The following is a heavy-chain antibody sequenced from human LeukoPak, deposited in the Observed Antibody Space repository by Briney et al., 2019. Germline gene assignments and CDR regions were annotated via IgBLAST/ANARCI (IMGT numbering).Heavy chain of an antibody. D-gene: IGHD2-8*01. CDR1: GYTFTGYY. CDR2: INPNGGGT. V-gene: IGHV1-2*02. CDR3: ARGPKKYCTNGVCYFDY. Sequence: ASVKVSCKASGYTFTGYYMHWVRQAPGQGLEWMGWINPNGGGTNYAQKFQGRVTMTRDTSISTAYMELSRLRSDDTAVYYCARGPKKYCTNGVCYFDYWGQGTLVTVSS. J-gene: IGHJ4*02.